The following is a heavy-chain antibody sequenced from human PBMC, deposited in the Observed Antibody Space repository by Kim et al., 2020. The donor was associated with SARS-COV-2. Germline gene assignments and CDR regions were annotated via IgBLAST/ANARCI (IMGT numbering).Heavy chain of an antibody. J-gene: IGHJ4*02. D-gene: IGHD4-17*01. CDR1: GGSISSSSYY. CDR3: ARDYGGNSNYFDY. V-gene: IGHV4-39*07. CDR2: IYYSGST. Sequence: SETLSLTCTVSGGSISSSSYYWGWIRQTPGKGLEWIGSIYYSGSTYYNPSLKSRVTISVDTSKNQFSLKLSSVTAADTAVYYCARDYGGNSNYFDYWGQGTLVTVSS.